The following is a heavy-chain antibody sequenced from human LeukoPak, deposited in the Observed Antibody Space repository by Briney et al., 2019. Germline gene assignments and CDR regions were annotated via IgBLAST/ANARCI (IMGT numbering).Heavy chain of an antibody. Sequence: AGGSLRLSCVGSGFTFRSYAMSWVRQAPGKGLEWVSAISGSGGSTYYADSVKGRFTISRDNAKNSLYLQMNSLRAEDTAVYYCARVAYCGGDCPVQSDYWGQGTLVTVSS. CDR1: GFTFRSYA. CDR3: ARVAYCGGDCPVQSDY. V-gene: IGHV3-23*01. J-gene: IGHJ4*02. D-gene: IGHD2-21*02. CDR2: ISGSGGST.